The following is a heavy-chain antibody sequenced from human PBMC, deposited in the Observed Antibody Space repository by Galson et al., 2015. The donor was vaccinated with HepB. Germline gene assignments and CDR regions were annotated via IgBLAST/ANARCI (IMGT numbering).Heavy chain of an antibody. J-gene: IGHJ4*02. Sequence: SLRLSCAASGFTFSNYAMSWVRQAPGRGLEGVAAISTSGDSTYYADSVKGRFTISRDNSKNTLYLQTNTLRAGDTAVYYCAKGLSGHTTDFDYWGQGTLVTVSS. D-gene: IGHD4-17*01. CDR1: GFTFSNYA. CDR3: AKGLSGHTTDFDY. CDR2: ISTSGDST. V-gene: IGHV3-23*01.